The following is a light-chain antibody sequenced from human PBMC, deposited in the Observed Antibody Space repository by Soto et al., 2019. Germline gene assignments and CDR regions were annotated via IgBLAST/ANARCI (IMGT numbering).Light chain of an antibody. CDR2: SND. CDR1: NSNIGSNV. V-gene: IGLV1-44*01. CDR3: ATWDDSLSGRV. Sequence: QSVLTQPPSASGTPGQTVTISCSGSNSNIGSNVVNWYQHLPGTAPKLLIYSNDRRPSGVPDRFSGSKSGTSASLAISGLQSEDEGDYYCATWDDSLSGRVFGGGTK. J-gene: IGLJ3*02.